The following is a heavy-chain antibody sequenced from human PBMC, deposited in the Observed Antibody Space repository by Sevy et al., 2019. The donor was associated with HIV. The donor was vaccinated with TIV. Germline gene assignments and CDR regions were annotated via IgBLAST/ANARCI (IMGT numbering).Heavy chain of an antibody. Sequence: ASVKVSCKASGGTFSSYAISWVRQAPGQGLEWMGGIIAIFGTANYAQKFQGRVTITADESTSTAYMELSSLRSEDTAVYYCARDYGSGSSMGYFDYWGQGTLVTVSS. D-gene: IGHD3-10*01. CDR2: IIAIFGTA. CDR3: ARDYGSGSSMGYFDY. J-gene: IGHJ4*02. CDR1: GGTFSSYA. V-gene: IGHV1-69*13.